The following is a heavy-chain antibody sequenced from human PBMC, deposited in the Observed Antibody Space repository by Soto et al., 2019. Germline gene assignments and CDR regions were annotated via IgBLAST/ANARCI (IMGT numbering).Heavy chain of an antibody. Sequence: GGSLRLSCTASGFTFGYYAMSWVRQAPGKGLEWVGFIRSKAYGGTTEYAASVKGRFTISRDDSKSIAYLQMNSLKTEDTAVYYCTRDYYDSSGYFAFDIWGQGTMVTVSS. CDR2: IRSKAYGGTT. V-gene: IGHV3-49*04. J-gene: IGHJ3*02. D-gene: IGHD3-22*01. CDR3: TRDYYDSSGYFAFDI. CDR1: GFTFGYYA.